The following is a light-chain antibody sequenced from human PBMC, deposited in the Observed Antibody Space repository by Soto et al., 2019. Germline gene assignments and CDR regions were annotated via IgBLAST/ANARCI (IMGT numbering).Light chain of an antibody. CDR2: GAS. V-gene: IGKV1-27*01. Sequence: DTQMTQSPSSLSASVGDRVTITCRASQGISNSLAWYQQKPGKVPELLLYGASTLEPGVPSRFSGSGSGTDFALTISSLQREDVANYYCQIYNSAPRTFGQGTKVELK. J-gene: IGKJ1*01. CDR3: QIYNSAPRT. CDR1: QGISNS.